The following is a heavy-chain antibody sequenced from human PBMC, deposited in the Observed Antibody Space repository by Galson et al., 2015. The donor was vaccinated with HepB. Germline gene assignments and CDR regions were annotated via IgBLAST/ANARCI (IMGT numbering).Heavy chain of an antibody. CDR1: GLPFRNAW. J-gene: IGHJ4*02. CDR2: IKSKAHGGTR. CDR3: ATGEDGHSH. V-gene: IGHV3-15*01. Sequence: SLRLSCAASGLPFRNAWMIWVRQAPGKGLEWVGRIKSKAHGGTRDYAAPVTGRFTVSRDDSKNTLYLQMHSVTTEDTDVYYCATGEDGHSHWGQGTLVTVSS. D-gene: IGHD5-24*01.